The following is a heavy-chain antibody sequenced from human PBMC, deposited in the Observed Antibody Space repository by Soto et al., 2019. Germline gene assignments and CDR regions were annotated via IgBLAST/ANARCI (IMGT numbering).Heavy chain of an antibody. CDR3: ARAKTAVGTSFDY. Sequence: GGSLRLSCAASGFTFSSYSMNWVRQAPGKGLEWVSSISSSSSYIYYADSVKGRFTISRDNAKNLLYLQMNSLRAEDTAVYYCARAKTAVGTSFDYWGQGTLVTVSS. CDR2: ISSSSSYI. V-gene: IGHV3-21*01. CDR1: GFTFSSYS. J-gene: IGHJ4*02. D-gene: IGHD6-13*01.